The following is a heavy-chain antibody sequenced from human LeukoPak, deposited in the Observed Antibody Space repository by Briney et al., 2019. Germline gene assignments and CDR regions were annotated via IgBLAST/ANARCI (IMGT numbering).Heavy chain of an antibody. CDR3: ARILTIIVVVPDAFDI. J-gene: IGHJ3*02. D-gene: IGHD3-22*01. V-gene: IGHV3-20*04. Sequence: PGGSLRLSXAASGFTFDDYGMSWVRQAPGKGLEWVSGINWNGGSTCYADFVKGRFTISRDNAKNSLYLQMNSLRAEDTALYYCARILTIIVVVPDAFDIWGKGTMVTVSS. CDR1: GFTFDDYG. CDR2: INWNGGST.